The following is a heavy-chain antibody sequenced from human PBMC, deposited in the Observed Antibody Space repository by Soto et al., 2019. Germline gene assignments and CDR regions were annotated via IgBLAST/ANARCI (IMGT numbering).Heavy chain of an antibody. V-gene: IGHV4-31*03. CDR1: GGSISSGGYY. D-gene: IGHD6-19*01. Sequence: PSETLSLTCTVSGGSISSGGYYWSWIRQHPGKGLEWIGYIYYSGSTYYNPSLKSRVTISVDTSKNQFSLMLSSVTAADTAVYYCARRVSSGWSYYFDYWGQGTLVTVSS. J-gene: IGHJ4*02. CDR3: ARRVSSGWSYYFDY. CDR2: IYYSGST.